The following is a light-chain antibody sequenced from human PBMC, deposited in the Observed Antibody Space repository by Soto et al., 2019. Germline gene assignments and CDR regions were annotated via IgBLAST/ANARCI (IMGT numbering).Light chain of an antibody. CDR1: SSNIGNNA. Sequence: QSVLTQPPSVSEAPRQRVTISCSGSSSNIGNNAVNWYQQLPGKAPKLLIYYDDLLPAGVSDRFSCSKSGTSASLAIRGLQSEDDAYYYCSAWDDSLNGLVFGGGTKVTVL. CDR2: YDD. CDR3: SAWDDSLNGLV. J-gene: IGLJ2*01. V-gene: IGLV1-36*01.